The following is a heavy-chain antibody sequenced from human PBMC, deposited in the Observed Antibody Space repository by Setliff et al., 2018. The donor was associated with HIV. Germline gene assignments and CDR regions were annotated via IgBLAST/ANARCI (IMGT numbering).Heavy chain of an antibody. Sequence: PSETLSLTCAVYIESFSGYYYTWIRQSPGKGLEWIGEINHSGSTNYNPSLKSRVTISVDTSKNQFSLKLSSVTAADTAVYYCARVNRGSSTTWPAFYYYYMDVWGKGTTVTVSS. D-gene: IGHD2-2*01. CDR1: IESFSGYY. J-gene: IGHJ6*03. V-gene: IGHV4-34*01. CDR2: INHSGST. CDR3: ARVNRGSSTTWPAFYYYYMDV.